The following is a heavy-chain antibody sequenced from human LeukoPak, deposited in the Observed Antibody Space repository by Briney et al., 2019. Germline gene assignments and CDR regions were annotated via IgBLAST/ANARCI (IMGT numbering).Heavy chain of an antibody. CDR3: ARDLYYGFSRDFDY. CDR1: GFTFSSYW. Sequence: GGSLRLSCAASGFTFSSYWMSWVRQAPGKGLEWVANIKQDGSEKYYVDSVKGRFTISRDNAKNSLYLQMNSLRAEDTAVYYCARDLYYGFSRDFDYWGQGTLVTVSS. V-gene: IGHV3-7*03. D-gene: IGHD3-10*01. CDR2: IKQDGSEK. J-gene: IGHJ4*02.